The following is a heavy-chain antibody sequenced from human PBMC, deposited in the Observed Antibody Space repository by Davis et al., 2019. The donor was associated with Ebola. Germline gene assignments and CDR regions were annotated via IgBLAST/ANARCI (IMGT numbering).Heavy chain of an antibody. CDR2: INPSGGST. J-gene: IGHJ5*02. D-gene: IGHD3-10*01. CDR1: GYTFTSYY. Sequence: ASVKVSCKASGYTFTSYYMHWVRQAPGQGLEWMGIINPSGGSTNYAQKFQGRVTITADESTSTAYMELSSLRSEDTAVYYCARDRGSMVQVDHWFDPWGQGTLVTVSS. CDR3: ARDRGSMVQVDHWFDP. V-gene: IGHV1-46*01.